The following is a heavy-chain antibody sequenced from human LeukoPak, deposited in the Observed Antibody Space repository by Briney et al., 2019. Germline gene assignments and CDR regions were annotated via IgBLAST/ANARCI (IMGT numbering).Heavy chain of an antibody. CDR1: GGTFSSYA. D-gene: IGHD2/OR15-2a*01. V-gene: IGHV1-69*13. CDR3: ARYSMRNTDYYYYGMDV. CDR2: IIPIFATA. Sequence: SVKVSCKASGGTFSSYAISWVRQAPGQGLEWMGGIIPIFATANYAQKFQGRVTITADESTSTAYMQLSSLRSEDTAVCYCARYSMRNTDYYYYGMDVWGQGTTVTVSS. J-gene: IGHJ6*02.